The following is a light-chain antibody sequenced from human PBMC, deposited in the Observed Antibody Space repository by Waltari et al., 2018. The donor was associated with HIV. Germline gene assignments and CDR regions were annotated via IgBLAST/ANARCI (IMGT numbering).Light chain of an antibody. CDR1: SSDIGGYNY. Sequence: QSALTPPPSASGSPGQSVTISCTGTSSDIGGYNYVSWYQHHPGKAPKLIMTEVTKRPSGVPDRFSGSKSGNTASLTVSGLQAEDEAHYYCSSYAPTNNFYVRLGGGTALTVL. CDR3: SSYAPTNNFYVR. V-gene: IGLV2-8*01. CDR2: EVT. J-gene: IGLJ2*01.